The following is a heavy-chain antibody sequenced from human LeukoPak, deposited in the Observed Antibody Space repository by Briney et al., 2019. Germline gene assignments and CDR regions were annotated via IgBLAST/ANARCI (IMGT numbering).Heavy chain of an antibody. CDR3: ARGIDSGYDLYEFDY. V-gene: IGHV4-59*01. J-gene: IGHJ4*02. D-gene: IGHD5-12*01. CDR2: IYYSGST. Sequence: SSETLSLTCTVSGGSISSYYWSWIRQPPGKGLEWIGYIYYSGSTNYNPSLKSRVTISVDTSKNQFSLKLSSVTAADTAVYYCARGIDSGYDLYEFDYWGQGTLVTVSS. CDR1: GGSISSYY.